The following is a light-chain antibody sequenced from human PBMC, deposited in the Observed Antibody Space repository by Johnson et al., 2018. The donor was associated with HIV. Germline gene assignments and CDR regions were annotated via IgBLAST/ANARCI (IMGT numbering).Light chain of an antibody. CDR2: DDN. CDR3: GTWDPSLSAGEV. V-gene: IGLV1-51*01. CDR1: SSNIGNNY. J-gene: IGLJ1*01. Sequence: QSVLTQPPSVSAAPGQKVTISCSGSSSNIGNNYVSWYQQLPGTAPKLLIYDDNKRPSGIPDRFSGSKSGTSATLGITGLQTGDEADYYCGTWDPSLSAGEVFGTGNKVTV.